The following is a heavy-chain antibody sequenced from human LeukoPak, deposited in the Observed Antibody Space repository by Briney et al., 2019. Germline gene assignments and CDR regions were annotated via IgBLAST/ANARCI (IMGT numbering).Heavy chain of an antibody. CDR1: GYSFTSYW. CDR3: GRIPAAGSLKGSFDI. D-gene: IGHD6-13*01. V-gene: IGHV5-51*01. J-gene: IGHJ3*02. Sequence: GESLKISCTGSGYSFTSYWIAWVRQMPGKGLEWMGIIYPGDSETRYSPSFQGQVTISADKSISTAYLQWSSLKASDSAMYYCGRIPAAGSLKGSFDIWGRGTMVTVSS. CDR2: IYPGDSET.